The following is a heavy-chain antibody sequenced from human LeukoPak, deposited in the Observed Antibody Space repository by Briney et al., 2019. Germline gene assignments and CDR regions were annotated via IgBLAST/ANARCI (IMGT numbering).Heavy chain of an antibody. J-gene: IGHJ4*02. CDR2: IIGSGGNT. V-gene: IGHV3-23*01. D-gene: IGHD3-10*01. CDR3: AKDFLRNMVLGFDY. Sequence: GGSLRLSCAASGFTFNNYAMSWVRQAPGKGLEWVSTIIGSGGNTYYADSVKGRFTISRDNSKNTLYLQMNSLRAEDTAIYYCAKDFLRNMVLGFDYWGQGTLVTDSS. CDR1: GFTFNNYA.